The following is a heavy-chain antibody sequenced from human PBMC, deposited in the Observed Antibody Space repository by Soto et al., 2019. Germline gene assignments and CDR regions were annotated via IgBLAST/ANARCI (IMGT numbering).Heavy chain of an antibody. CDR1: GFTFSHYW. D-gene: IGHD3-16*01. V-gene: IGHV3-7*01. CDR2: MKEDGSEK. CDR3: ARGGSESDY. J-gene: IGHJ4*02. Sequence: EVQPVESGGGLVQPGGSLRLSCAASGFTFSHYWMTWVRQAPGKGLEWVANMKEDGSEKNYVDSVKGRFTISRDNAKNSLYLQMNSLSTEDTAMYYCARGGSESDYWGQGTLVTVSS.